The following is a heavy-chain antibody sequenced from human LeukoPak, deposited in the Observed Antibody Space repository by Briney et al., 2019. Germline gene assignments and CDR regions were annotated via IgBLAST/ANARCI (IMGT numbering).Heavy chain of an antibody. CDR1: GITLSNYG. J-gene: IGHJ4*02. CDR2: ISGSGGST. D-gene: IGHD3-22*01. V-gene: IGHV3-23*01. Sequence: GGSLRLSCAVSGITLSNYGMSWLRQAPGKGLEWVAGISGSGGSTNYADSVKGRFTISRDNPKNILYLQMNSLRPEDTAVYFCAKRGVVIRVILVGFHKEAYYFDSWGQGALVTVSS. CDR3: AKRGVVIRVILVGFHKEAYYFDS.